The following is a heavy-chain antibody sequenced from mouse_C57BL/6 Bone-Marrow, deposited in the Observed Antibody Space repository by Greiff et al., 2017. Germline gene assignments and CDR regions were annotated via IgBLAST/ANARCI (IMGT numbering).Heavy chain of an antibody. Sequence: VKLMESGAELVKPGASVKISCKASGYAFSSYWMNWVKQRPGKGLEWIGQIYPGDGDTNYNGKFKGKATLTEDKSSSTAYMQLSSLTSEDSAVYFCTREVLPTGTFYAMDYWGQGTSVTVSS. D-gene: IGHD4-1*02. J-gene: IGHJ4*01. CDR1: GYAFSSYW. CDR2: IYPGDGDT. V-gene: IGHV1-80*01. CDR3: TREVLPTGTFYAMDY.